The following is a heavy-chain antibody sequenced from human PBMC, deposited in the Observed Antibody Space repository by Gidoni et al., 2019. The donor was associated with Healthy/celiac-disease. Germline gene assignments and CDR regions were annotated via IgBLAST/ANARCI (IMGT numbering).Heavy chain of an antibody. CDR2: INPSGGST. V-gene: IGHV1-46*03. D-gene: IGHD3-10*01. CDR3: AREGVVFGNGMDV. J-gene: IGHJ6*02. Sequence: VQLVQSGAEVKKPGASVKVSCKASGYTFTSYYMHGVRQDTGQGLAWMGIINPSGGSTSYAQKFQGRVTMTRDTSTSTVYMELSSLRSEDTAVYYCAREGVVFGNGMDVWGQGTTVTVSS. CDR1: GYTFTSYY.